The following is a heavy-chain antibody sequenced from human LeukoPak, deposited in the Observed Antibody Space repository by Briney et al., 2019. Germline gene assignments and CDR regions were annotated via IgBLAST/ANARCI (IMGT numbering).Heavy chain of an antibody. CDR1: GYTFTSYD. CDR2: INPNSGNA. J-gene: IGHJ6*03. CDR3: ARALAWGGSSYSYYYMDV. Sequence: GASVKVSCKASGYTFTSYDIIWVRQATGQGLEWMGWINPNSGNAGYAQKFQGRVTMTRNTSISTAYMELSSLRSEDTAVYYCARALAWGGSSYSYYYMDVWDKGTTVTVSS. V-gene: IGHV1-8*01. D-gene: IGHD1-26*01.